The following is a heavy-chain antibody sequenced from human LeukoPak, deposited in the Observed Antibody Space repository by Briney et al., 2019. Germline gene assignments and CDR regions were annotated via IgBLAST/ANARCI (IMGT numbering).Heavy chain of an antibody. J-gene: IGHJ6*02. CDR2: MNQDGSEK. D-gene: IGHD6-13*01. V-gene: IGHV3-7*01. CDR3: AKDRIAAVGTPYYYYGMDV. Sequence: GGSLRLSCAASGFTFRNYWMSWVRQAPGKGLEWVANMNQDGSEKRYVDSVKGRFTISRDNAKNSVYLQMNSLRAEDTAVYYCAKDRIAAVGTPYYYYGMDVWGQGTTVTVSS. CDR1: GFTFRNYW.